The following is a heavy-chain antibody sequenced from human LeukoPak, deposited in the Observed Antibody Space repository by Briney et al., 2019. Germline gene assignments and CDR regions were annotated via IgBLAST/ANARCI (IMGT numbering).Heavy chain of an antibody. J-gene: IGHJ5*02. D-gene: IGHD3-3*01. CDR1: GGSISSSSYY. V-gene: IGHV4-39*01. Sequence: SETLSLTCTVSGGSISSSSYYWGWIRQPPGKGLEWIGSIYYSGSTYYNPSLKSRVTISVDTSKNQFSLKLSSVTAADTAVYYCARLAQNYDFWSGYYHNWFDPWGQGTLVTVSS. CDR3: ARLAQNYDFWSGYYHNWFDP. CDR2: IYYSGST.